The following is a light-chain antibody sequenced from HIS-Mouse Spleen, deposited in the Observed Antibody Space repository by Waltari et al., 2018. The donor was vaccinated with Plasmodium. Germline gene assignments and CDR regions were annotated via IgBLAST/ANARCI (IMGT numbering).Light chain of an antibody. CDR3: AAWDDSLNGVV. CDR1: ISSSASNT. Sequence: QSVLTQPPSASGTPWQRVTISCSGTISSSASNTENWYHQLPGTAPKLPIYSNNQRPSGVPDRFSGSKSGTSASLAISGLQSEDEADYYCAAWDDSLNGVVFAGGTKLTVL. CDR2: SNN. J-gene: IGLJ2*01. V-gene: IGLV1-44*01.